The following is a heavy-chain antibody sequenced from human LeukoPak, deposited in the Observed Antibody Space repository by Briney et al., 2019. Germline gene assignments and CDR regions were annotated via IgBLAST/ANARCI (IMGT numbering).Heavy chain of an antibody. Sequence: SETLSLTCAVYGGSFSGYYWRWIRQPPGKGLEWIGEINHSGSTNYNPSLKSRVTISVDTSKNQFSLKLSSVTAADTAVYYCARGLPYYYGSGSLNYWGQGTLVTVSS. CDR1: GGSFSGYY. CDR2: INHSGST. V-gene: IGHV4-34*01. CDR3: ARGLPYYYGSGSLNY. J-gene: IGHJ4*02. D-gene: IGHD3-10*01.